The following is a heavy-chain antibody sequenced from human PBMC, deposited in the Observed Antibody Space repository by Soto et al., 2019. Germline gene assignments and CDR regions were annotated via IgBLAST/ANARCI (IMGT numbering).Heavy chain of an antibody. J-gene: IGHJ4*02. CDR2: IYHSGPT. D-gene: IGHD4-17*01. V-gene: IGHV4-30-2*01. CDR1: GGSISSGGYS. Sequence: QLQLQESGSGLVKPSQTLSLTCAVSGGSISSGGYSWSWIRQPPGKGLEWIGYIYHSGPTYYNPSLKSPVTISVYRSKNQFSLKLSSVTAADTAVYYCARSQTTRTSYDYWGQGTLVTVSS. CDR3: ARSQTTRTSYDY.